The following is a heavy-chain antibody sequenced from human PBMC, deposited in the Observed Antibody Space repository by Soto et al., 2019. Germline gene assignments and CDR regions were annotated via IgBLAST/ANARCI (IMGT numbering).Heavy chain of an antibody. CDR2: IIPMFATT. D-gene: IGHD6-13*01. V-gene: IGHV1-69*01. CDR3: ARGRGIGFSSTWNIYWYYNMAV. J-gene: IGHJ6*02. CDR1: GGTFSDYA. Sequence: QVQLVQSGAEVRESGSSVKVSCKAAGGTFSDYALSWVRQAPGQGLEWMGGIIPMFATTNYAQKFQGRVTITADDSATTAHMELSSLNSEDTAVYYCARGRGIGFSSTWNIYWYYNMAVWGQGTTVTVSS.